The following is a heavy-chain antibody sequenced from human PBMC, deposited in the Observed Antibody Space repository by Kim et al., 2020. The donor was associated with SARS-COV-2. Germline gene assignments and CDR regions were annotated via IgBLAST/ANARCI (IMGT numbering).Heavy chain of an antibody. CDR3: ARDGRFDY. V-gene: IGHV3-48*02. J-gene: IGHJ4*02. CDR2: SSSTM. Sequence: SSSTMYYAASVKGRFTISRDNAKNSLFLQMNSLRDEDTAVYYCARDGRFDYWGQGTLVTVSS. D-gene: IGHD1-26*01.